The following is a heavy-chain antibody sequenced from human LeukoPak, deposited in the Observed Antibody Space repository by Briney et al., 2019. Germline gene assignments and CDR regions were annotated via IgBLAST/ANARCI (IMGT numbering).Heavy chain of an antibody. CDR1: GGSIXXYY. Sequence: SETLSLTCTVSGGSIXXYYWSWIRQPPGXXXXXXXXXXXXGSXXXXXXXXXXXXISVXTSKNQFSLKLSSVTAADTAVYYCARGGSSGYYYGMDVWAKGPRSPSP. CDR2: XXXXGSX. V-gene: IGHV4-59*01. CDR3: ARGGSSGYYYGMDV. D-gene: IGHD3-22*01. J-gene: IGHJ6*02.